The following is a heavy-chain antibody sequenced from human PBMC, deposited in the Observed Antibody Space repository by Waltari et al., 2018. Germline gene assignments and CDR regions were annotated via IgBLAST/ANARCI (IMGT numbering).Heavy chain of an antibody. V-gene: IGHV3-30-3*01. Sequence: QVQLVASGGGVVQPGRSLRLSCAASGFTFGSYAMPWVRQAPGKGLEWVAVISYDGSNKYYADSVKGRFTISRDNSKNTLYLQMNSLRAEDTAVYYCARAAAGTFDYWGQGTLVTVSS. CDR2: ISYDGSNK. CDR1: GFTFGSYA. CDR3: ARAAAGTFDY. J-gene: IGHJ4*02. D-gene: IGHD6-13*01.